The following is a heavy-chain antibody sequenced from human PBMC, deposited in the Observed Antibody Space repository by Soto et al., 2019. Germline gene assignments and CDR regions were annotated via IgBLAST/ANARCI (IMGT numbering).Heavy chain of an antibody. D-gene: IGHD3-22*01. CDR3: VRSPMIVVVIGSPTLGWFDP. Sequence: QVQLQESGPGLVKPSQTLSLTCTVSGGSISSGGYYWSWIRQHPGKGLEWIGYIYYSGSTYYNPSLKSRVTISVDTSKNQFSLKLSSVTAADTAVYYCVRSPMIVVVIGSPTLGWFDPWGQGTLVTVSS. J-gene: IGHJ5*02. CDR1: GGSISSGGYY. CDR2: IYYSGST. V-gene: IGHV4-31*03.